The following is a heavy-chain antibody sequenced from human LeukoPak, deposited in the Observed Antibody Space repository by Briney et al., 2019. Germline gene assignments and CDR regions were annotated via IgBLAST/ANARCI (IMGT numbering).Heavy chain of an antibody. CDR1: GFTFSSYW. D-gene: IGHD3-16*01. J-gene: IGHJ4*02. CDR3: ARARGDYFDY. Sequence: GGSLRLSCAAPGFTFSSYWMSWVRQAPGKGLEWVANIKQDGSEKYYVDSVKGRFTISRDHAKNSLYLQMNSLRAEDTAVYYCARARGDYFDYWGQGTLVTVSS. CDR2: IKQDGSEK. V-gene: IGHV3-7*01.